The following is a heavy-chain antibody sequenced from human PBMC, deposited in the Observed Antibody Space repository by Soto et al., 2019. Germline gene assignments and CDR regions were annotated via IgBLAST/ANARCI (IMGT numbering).Heavy chain of an antibody. Sequence: QVQLVQSGAEVKKPGASVKVSCKASGYTFTSYGISWVRQAPGQGLEWMGWISAYNGNTNYAQKLQGRVTMTTDTSTSTAYMELRSLRSDDTAVYYCARDSSLNYYDSSGYDAFDIWGQGTMVTASS. CDR2: ISAYNGNT. J-gene: IGHJ3*02. D-gene: IGHD3-22*01. CDR1: GYTFTSYG. CDR3: ARDSSLNYYDSSGYDAFDI. V-gene: IGHV1-18*01.